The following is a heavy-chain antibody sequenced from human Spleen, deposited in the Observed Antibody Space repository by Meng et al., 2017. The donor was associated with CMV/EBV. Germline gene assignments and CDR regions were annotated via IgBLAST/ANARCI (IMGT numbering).Heavy chain of an antibody. J-gene: IGHJ5*01. V-gene: IGHV3-11*04. Sequence: CAASAFTFSDYYMGWVRQAPGKGLEWVSYISSSGSTIYYADSVKGRFTISRDNAKNSLYLQMNNLRVDDTAVYFCARDFSAVHNWLDSWGQGTLLTVSS. CDR2: ISSSGSTI. CDR1: AFTFSDYY. D-gene: IGHD1-26*01. CDR3: ARDFSAVHNWLDS.